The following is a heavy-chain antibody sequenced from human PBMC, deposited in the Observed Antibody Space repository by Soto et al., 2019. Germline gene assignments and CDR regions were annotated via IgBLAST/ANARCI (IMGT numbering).Heavy chain of an antibody. J-gene: IGHJ5*02. CDR1: GGSISSSNW. D-gene: IGHD2-15*01. V-gene: IGHV4-4*02. Sequence: QVQLQESGPGLVKPSGTLSLTCAVSGGSISSSNWWSWVRQPPGKGLEWIGAIYHSGSTNYNPSLKGRITRSVDNPKSRFALRLSSVTAADTAVYYCARRPVGRWFDPWGQGTLFTVSS. CDR2: IYHSGST. CDR3: ARRPVGRWFDP.